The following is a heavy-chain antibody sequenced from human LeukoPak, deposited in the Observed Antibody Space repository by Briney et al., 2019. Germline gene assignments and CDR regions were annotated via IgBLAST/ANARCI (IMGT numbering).Heavy chain of an antibody. J-gene: IGHJ4*02. Sequence: SETLSLTCTVSGGSISSYYWSWIRQPPGKGLEWIGEINHSGSTNYNPSLKSRVTISVDTSKNQFSLKLSSVTAADTAVYYCARGGYYDYVWGSYRFAYWGQGTLVTVSS. D-gene: IGHD3-16*02. CDR3: ARGGYYDYVWGSYRFAY. V-gene: IGHV4-34*01. CDR2: INHSGST. CDR1: GGSISSYY.